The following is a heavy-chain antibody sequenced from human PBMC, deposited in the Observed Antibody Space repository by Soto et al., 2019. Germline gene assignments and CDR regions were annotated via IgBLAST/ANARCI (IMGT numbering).Heavy chain of an antibody. CDR2: IYYGGST. CDR1: GGSISSYY. D-gene: IGHD2-21*01. Sequence: SETLSLTCTVSGGSISSYYWSWIRQPPGKGLEWIGYIYYGGSTNYNPSLKSRVTISVDTSKNQFSLKLSSVTAADTAVYYCARERLWSWFDPWGQGTLVTVSS. V-gene: IGHV4-59*01. J-gene: IGHJ5*02. CDR3: ARERLWSWFDP.